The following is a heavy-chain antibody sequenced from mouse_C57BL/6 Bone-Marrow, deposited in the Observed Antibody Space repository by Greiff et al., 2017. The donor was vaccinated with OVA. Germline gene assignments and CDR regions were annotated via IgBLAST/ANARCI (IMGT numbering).Heavy chain of an antibody. CDR2: INPNNGGT. CDR1: GYTFTDYY. CDR3: ARSCRWLLQAY. Sequence: EVQLQQSGPELVKPGASVKISCKASGYTFTDYYMNWVKQSHGKSLEWIGDINPNNGGTSYNQKFKGKATLTVDKSSSTAYMELRSLTSEDSAVYYCARSCRWLLQAYWGQGTLVTVSA. J-gene: IGHJ3*01. D-gene: IGHD2-3*01. V-gene: IGHV1-26*01.